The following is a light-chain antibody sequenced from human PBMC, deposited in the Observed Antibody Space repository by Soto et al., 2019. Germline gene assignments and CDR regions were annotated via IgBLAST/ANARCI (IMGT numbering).Light chain of an antibody. V-gene: IGKV3-15*01. J-gene: IGKJ1*01. Sequence: VLTQSPATLSVSPGERATLSCRASESVSINLAWFQQKPGQAPRLLIYGASTRATGVPLRFSGSGSGTEFTLTISSLQSEDLAVYFCQQYNDWRTFGQGTKVQI. CDR1: ESVSIN. CDR3: QQYNDWRT. CDR2: GAS.